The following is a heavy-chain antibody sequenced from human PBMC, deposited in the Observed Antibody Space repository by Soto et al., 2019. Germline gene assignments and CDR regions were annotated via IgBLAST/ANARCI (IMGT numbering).Heavy chain of an antibody. CDR2: IKSKRDGGTT. V-gene: IGHV3-15*01. CDR1: GFPFSNTW. CDR3: TADLEDCGGISCYSDFGP. D-gene: IGHD2-2*01. Sequence: EVQLGVSGGGVAKPGESLRLSCAASGFPFSNTWMSWVRQAPGKGLEWVGRIKSKRDGGTTDYAANVKGRFSISRDDSKNTVYVQMNSLNIEDTAVYYCTADLEDCGGISCYSDFGPRGQGALVTVSS. J-gene: IGHJ5*02.